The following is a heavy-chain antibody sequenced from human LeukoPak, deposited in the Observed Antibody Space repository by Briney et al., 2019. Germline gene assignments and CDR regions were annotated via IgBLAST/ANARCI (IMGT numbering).Heavy chain of an antibody. CDR3: ARGTNYDL. V-gene: IGHV3-7*01. CDR1: GFTFSNYG. J-gene: IGHJ3*01. CDR2: IKQDGSAK. D-gene: IGHD3-3*01. Sequence: PGGSLRLSCAASGFTFSNYGMHWVRQAPGKGLEWVAHIKQDGSAKYYVDSVKGRFTISRDNVKNSLYLQMNSLRVEDTAVYYCARGTNYDLGGQGTMVTVSS.